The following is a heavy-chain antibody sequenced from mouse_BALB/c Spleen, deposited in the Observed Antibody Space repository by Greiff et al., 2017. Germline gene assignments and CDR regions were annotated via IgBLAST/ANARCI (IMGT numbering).Heavy chain of an antibody. CDR1: GYTFTSYT. D-gene: IGHD2-3*01. V-gene: IGHV1-4*02. CDR3: ASESHDGYYYAMDY. Sequence: QVQLKESAAELARPGASVKMSCKASGYTFTSYTMHWVKQRPGQGLEWIGYINPSSGYTEYNQKFKDKTTLTADKSSSTAYMQLSSLTSEDSAVYYCASESHDGYYYAMDYWGQGTSVTVSS. J-gene: IGHJ4*01. CDR2: INPSSGYT.